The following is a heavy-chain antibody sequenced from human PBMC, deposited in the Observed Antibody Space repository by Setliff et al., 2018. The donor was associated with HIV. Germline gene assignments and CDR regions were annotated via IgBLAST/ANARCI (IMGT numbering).Heavy chain of an antibody. Sequence: GGSLRLSCVASGFTFSNSWMSWLRQAPGKGLEWVANISPDGSEKYSVDSVKGRFTTSRDNAKNSLFLQMNSLRAEDTAVYYCARDIGRDYDTTEDWSDPWGQGTLVTVSS. CDR3: ARDIGRDYDTTEDWSDP. CDR1: GFTFSNSW. D-gene: IGHD3-22*01. CDR2: ISPDGSEK. V-gene: IGHV3-7*03. J-gene: IGHJ5*02.